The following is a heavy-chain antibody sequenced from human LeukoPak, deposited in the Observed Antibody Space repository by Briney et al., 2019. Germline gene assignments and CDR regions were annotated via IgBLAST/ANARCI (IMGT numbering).Heavy chain of an antibody. CDR3: ARGGSGWYEGSKTDY. CDR2: ISGSDGYT. CDR1: GFTFSSYA. J-gene: IGHJ4*02. D-gene: IGHD6-19*01. V-gene: IGHV3-23*01. Sequence: GGSLRLSCGASGFTFSSYAMSWVRQAPGKGLEWVSGISGSDGYTYYADSVKGRFTISRDNAKNTLYLQMNSLRAEDTAVYYCARGGSGWYEGSKTDYWGQGTLVTVSS.